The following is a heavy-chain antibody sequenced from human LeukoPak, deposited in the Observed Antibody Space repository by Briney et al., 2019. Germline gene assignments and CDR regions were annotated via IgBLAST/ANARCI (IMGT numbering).Heavy chain of an antibody. V-gene: IGHV3-21*01. CDR3: ARAKQLVRAFDI. J-gene: IGHJ3*02. CDR1: GFTFSSYS. CDR2: ISSSSSYI. D-gene: IGHD6-6*01. Sequence: GGSLRLSCAASGFTFSSYSMNWVRQAPGKGLEWVSSISSSSSYIYYADSVKGRFTISRDNAKNSLYLQMNSLGAEDTAVYYCARAKQLVRAFDIWGQGKMVTVSS.